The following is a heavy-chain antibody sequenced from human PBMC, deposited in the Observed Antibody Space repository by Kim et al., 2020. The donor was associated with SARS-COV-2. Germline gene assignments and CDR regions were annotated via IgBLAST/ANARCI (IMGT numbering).Heavy chain of an antibody. CDR1: GFTFSSYG. V-gene: IGHV3-33*06. J-gene: IGHJ6*02. Sequence: GGSLRLSCAASGFTFSSYGMHWVRQAPGKGLEWVAVIWYDGSNKYYADSVKGRFTISRDNSKNTLYLQMNSLRAEDTAVYYCAKVSYYGSGSLDYYYYGMDVWGQGTTVTVSS. CDR3: AKVSYYGSGSLDYYYYGMDV. CDR2: IWYDGSNK. D-gene: IGHD3-10*01.